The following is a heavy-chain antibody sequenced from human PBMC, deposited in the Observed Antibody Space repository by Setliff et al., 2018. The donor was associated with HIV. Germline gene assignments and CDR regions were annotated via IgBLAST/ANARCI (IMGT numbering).Heavy chain of an antibody. CDR3: TNRGGSGTNVGNWFDP. CDR1: GYTFTDYY. Sequence: ASVKVSCKASGYTFTDYYIHWVRQAPGQGLEWMGWINPNSGATTYAQKFQGRVTMTSDTFISTAYMELSRLRSDDTAVYYCTNRGGSGTNVGNWFDPWGQGTLVTVSS. V-gene: IGHV1-2*02. CDR2: INPNSGAT. J-gene: IGHJ5*02. D-gene: IGHD3-10*01.